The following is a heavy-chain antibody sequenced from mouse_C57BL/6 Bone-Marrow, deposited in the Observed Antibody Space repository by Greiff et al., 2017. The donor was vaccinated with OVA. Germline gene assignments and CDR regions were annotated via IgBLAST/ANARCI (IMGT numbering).Heavy chain of an antibody. D-gene: IGHD2-3*01. CDR3: TDDGYYAAWFAY. V-gene: IGHV1-15*01. CDR2: IDPETGGT. J-gene: IGHJ3*01. Sequence: VQGVESGAELVRPGASVTLSCKASGYTFTDYEMHWVKQTPVHGLEWIGAIDPETGGTAYNQKFKGKAILTADKSSSTAYMELRSLTSEDSAVYYCTDDGYYAAWFAYWGQGTLVTVSA. CDR1: GYTFTDYE.